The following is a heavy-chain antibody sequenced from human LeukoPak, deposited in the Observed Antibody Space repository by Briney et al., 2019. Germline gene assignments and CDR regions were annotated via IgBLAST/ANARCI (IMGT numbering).Heavy chain of an antibody. D-gene: IGHD6-19*01. Sequence: GGSLRLSCAASGFTFSSYAMHWVRQAPGKGLEWVAVISYDGSNKYYADSVKGRFTISRDNSKNTLYLQMNSLRAEDTAVYYCARDLRASSGWADYWGQGTLVTVSS. V-gene: IGHV3-30-3*01. CDR3: ARDLRASSGWADY. CDR2: ISYDGSNK. J-gene: IGHJ4*02. CDR1: GFTFSSYA.